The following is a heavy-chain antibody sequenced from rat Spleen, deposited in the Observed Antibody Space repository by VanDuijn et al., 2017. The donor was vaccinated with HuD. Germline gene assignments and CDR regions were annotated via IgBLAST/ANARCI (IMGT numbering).Heavy chain of an antibody. CDR1: GFSLTSNG. V-gene: IGHV2S12*01. CDR2: ITSGGST. Sequence: QVQLKESGPGLVQPSQTLSLTCTVSGFSLTSNGVSWVRQPPGKGLEWIAAITSGGSTYYNSALKSRLSISRDTSKSQVFLKMKRLQTENTAIYFCTKECYPVITYYLDYWGKGVMGTVST. J-gene: IGHJ2*01. D-gene: IGHD1-4*01. CDR3: TKECYPVITYYLDY.